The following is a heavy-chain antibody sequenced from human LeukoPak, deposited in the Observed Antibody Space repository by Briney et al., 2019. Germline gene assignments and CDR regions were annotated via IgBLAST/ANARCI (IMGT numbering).Heavy chain of an antibody. J-gene: IGHJ3*02. CDR1: GYTFTSYG. CDR2: IIPIFGTA. Sequence: SVKVSCKASGYTFTSYGISWVRQAPGQGLEWMGGIIPIFGTANYAQKFQGRVTITADESTSTAYMELSSLRSEDTAVYYCARGRDIVVVVAARSDAFDIWGQGTMVTVSS. D-gene: IGHD2-15*01. CDR3: ARGRDIVVVVAARSDAFDI. V-gene: IGHV1-69*13.